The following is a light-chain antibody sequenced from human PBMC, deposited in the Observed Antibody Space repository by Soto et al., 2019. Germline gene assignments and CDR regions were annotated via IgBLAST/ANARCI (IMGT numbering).Light chain of an antibody. V-gene: IGKV4-1*01. CDR3: QQYYGTPLT. J-gene: IGKJ2*01. Sequence: DIVMTQSPDSLAVSLGERATINCKSSQSVLYSSNNKNYLAWYQQKPGQPPKLLIYWASTRESGVPDRFGGSGSGTDFTLTISSLQAEDVEVYYCQQYYGTPLTFGQGTKLEIK. CDR1: QSVLYSSNNKNY. CDR2: WAS.